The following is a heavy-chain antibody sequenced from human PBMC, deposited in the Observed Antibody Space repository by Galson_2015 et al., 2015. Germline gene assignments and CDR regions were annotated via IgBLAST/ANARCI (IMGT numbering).Heavy chain of an antibody. V-gene: IGHV3-30-3*01. CDR2: TSYDGSNK. CDR3: ARGERSRFSGLY. CDR1: GFTFSSYA. D-gene: IGHD5-12*01. Sequence: SLRLSCAASGFTFSSYAMHWVRQAPGKGLEWVAVTSYDGSNKYYADSVKGRFTISRDNSKNTLYLQMNSLRAEDTAVYYCARGERSRFSGLYWGQGTLVTVSS. J-gene: IGHJ4*02.